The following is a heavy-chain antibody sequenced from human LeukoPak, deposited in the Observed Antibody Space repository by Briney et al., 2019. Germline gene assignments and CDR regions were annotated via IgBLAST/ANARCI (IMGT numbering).Heavy chain of an antibody. V-gene: IGHV3-30*04. J-gene: IGHJ4*02. CDR1: GFIFSRYA. D-gene: IGHD5-24*01. CDR3: AREKDGTYCDY. Sequence: GGSLRLSCAASGFIFSRYAIHWVRQAPGMRLEWVAVISSDGGNEYYADSVKGRFTISRDNSRNTLFLQMNSLRPEDTAVYYGAREKDGTYCDYWGQGTLAIVSS. CDR2: ISSDGGNE.